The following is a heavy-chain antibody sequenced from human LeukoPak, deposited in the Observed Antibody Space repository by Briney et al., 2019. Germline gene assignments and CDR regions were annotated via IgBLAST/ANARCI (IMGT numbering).Heavy chain of an antibody. CDR3: ARALIDY. D-gene: IGHD3-16*01. CDR2: ISSSGITI. CDR1: GFTFSSYE. J-gene: IGHJ4*02. V-gene: IGHV3-48*03. Sequence: GGSLRLSCAASGFTFSSYEMNWVRQAPGKGLKWVSYISSSGITIYYADSVKGRFAISRHNAKNSLYLQMNSLRAEDTAVYYCARALIDYWGQGTLVTVSS.